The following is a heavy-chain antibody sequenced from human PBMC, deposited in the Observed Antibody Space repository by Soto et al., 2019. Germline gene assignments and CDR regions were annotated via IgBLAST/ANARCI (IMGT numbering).Heavy chain of an antibody. V-gene: IGHV3-23*01. Sequence: GGSLRLSCAASGFTFSSYAMSWVRQAPGKGLEWVSAISGSGGSTYYADSVKGRFTISRDNSKNTLYLQMNSLRAEDTAVYYCAKATYYYDSSGYYYFDYWGQGTLVTVSS. CDR2: ISGSGGST. D-gene: IGHD3-22*01. J-gene: IGHJ4*02. CDR1: GFTFSSYA. CDR3: AKATYYYDSSGYYYFDY.